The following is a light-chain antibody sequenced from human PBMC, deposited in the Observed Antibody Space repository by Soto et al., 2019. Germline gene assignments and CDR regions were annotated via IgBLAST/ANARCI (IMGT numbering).Light chain of an antibody. CDR3: QQYIRWPLT. Sequence: EIVLKQSPATLSVSPGERAALSCRASQSVSSNLVGYQQPPGKDKRLLIYGASTRDTGTPARFSGSGSGTEFTLTISSLQSEDFAVYYCQQYIRWPLTFGGGTKVDI. CDR2: GAS. V-gene: IGKV3-15*01. J-gene: IGKJ4*01. CDR1: QSVSSN.